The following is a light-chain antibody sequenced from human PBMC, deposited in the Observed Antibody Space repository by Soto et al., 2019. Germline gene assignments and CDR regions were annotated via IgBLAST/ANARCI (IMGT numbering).Light chain of an antibody. CDR2: AAS. CDR1: QSISSY. CDR3: QQSYNTTLT. Sequence: DIQITQSPSSLSASVGDRVTISCRASQSISSYLNWYQQKPGKAPKFLIYAASSLQSGVPSRFSGSGSGTDCTLTISSLQPEDFATDYCQQSYNTTLTFGPGTKVDIK. V-gene: IGKV1-39*01. J-gene: IGKJ3*01.